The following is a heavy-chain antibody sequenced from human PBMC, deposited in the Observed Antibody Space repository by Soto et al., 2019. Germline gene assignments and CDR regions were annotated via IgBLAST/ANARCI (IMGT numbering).Heavy chain of an antibody. Sequence: GASVKVSCKASGGTFSSYAISWVRQAPGQGLEWMGGIIPIFGTANYAQKFQGRVTITADKSTSTAYMELSSLRSEDTAVYYCARGRGPLKGGSPTWVYWGQGTLVTVSS. CDR3: ARGRGPLKGGSPTWVY. CDR2: IIPIFGTA. V-gene: IGHV1-69*06. CDR1: GGTFSSYA. J-gene: IGHJ4*02. D-gene: IGHD1-26*01.